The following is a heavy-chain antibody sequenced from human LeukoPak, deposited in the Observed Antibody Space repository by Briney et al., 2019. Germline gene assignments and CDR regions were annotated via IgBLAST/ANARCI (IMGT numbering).Heavy chain of an antibody. CDR1: GFTVSSNY. J-gene: IGHJ3*01. CDR3: ARDLDFGSGRSLGAFDV. V-gene: IGHV3-53*01. Sequence: GGSLRLSCEASGFTVSSNYKSWVRQAPGKGLEWVSVIYSGGSTYYADSVKGRFTISRDNSKNTLYLQMNGLRAEDTAVYYCARDLDFGSGRSLGAFDVWGQGTMVSVSS. CDR2: IYSGGST. D-gene: IGHD3-10*01.